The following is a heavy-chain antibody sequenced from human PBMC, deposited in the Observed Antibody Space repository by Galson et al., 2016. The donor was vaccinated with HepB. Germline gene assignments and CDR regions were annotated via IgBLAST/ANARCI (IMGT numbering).Heavy chain of an antibody. J-gene: IGHJ2*01. Sequence: SLRLSCAASGFTSSSYWMNWFRHAPGKEMVWVSRINGDGSSTTYADSVKGRFTISRDNAKNTLYLQMSSLRAEDTAVYSCARDSSYFDSSGYYYRGVDWYLDLWGRGTLVTVST. V-gene: IGHV3-74*01. CDR3: ARDSSYFDSSGYYYRGVDWYLDL. D-gene: IGHD3-22*01. CDR1: GFTSSSYW. CDR2: INGDGSST.